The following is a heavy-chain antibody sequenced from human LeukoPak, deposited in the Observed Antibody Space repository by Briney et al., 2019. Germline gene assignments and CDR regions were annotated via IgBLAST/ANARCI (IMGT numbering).Heavy chain of an antibody. Sequence: GESLKISCKGSGYSFTSYWIGWVRQMPGKGLEWMGIIYPGDSDTRYSPSFQGQVTISADKSISTAYLQWSSLKASDTAMYYCARSTDGAVAAPGGNWFDPWGQGTLVTVSS. CDR2: IYPGDSDT. D-gene: IGHD6-19*01. J-gene: IGHJ5*02. CDR3: ARSTDGAVAAPGGNWFDP. CDR1: GYSFTSYW. V-gene: IGHV5-51*01.